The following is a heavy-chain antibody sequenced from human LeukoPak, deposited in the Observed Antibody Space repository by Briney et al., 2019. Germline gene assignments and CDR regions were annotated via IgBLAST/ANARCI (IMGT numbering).Heavy chain of an antibody. CDR1: GYTFTSYG. D-gene: IGHD1-7*01. V-gene: IGHV1-18*01. J-gene: IGHJ5*02. CDR3: ARGYRLTGTTPSNWFDP. Sequence: GASVKVSCKASGYTFTSYGISWVRQAPGQGHEWMGWISAYNGNTNYAQKLQGRVTMTTDTSTSTAYMELRSLRSDDKAVYYCARGYRLTGTTPSNWFDPWGQGTLVTVSS. CDR2: ISAYNGNT.